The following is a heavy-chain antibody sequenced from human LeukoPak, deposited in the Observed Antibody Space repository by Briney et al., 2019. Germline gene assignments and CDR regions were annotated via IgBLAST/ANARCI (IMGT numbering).Heavy chain of an antibody. CDR2: IYYSGST. CDR3: ARPYGAAGLD. D-gene: IGHD4-17*01. Sequence: PSETLSLTCTVSGGSISSSSYYWGWIRQPPGKGLEWIGSIYYSGSTYYNPSLKSRITISVDTSKNQFSLKLSSVTAADTAVYYCARPYGAAGLDWGQGTLVTVSS. V-gene: IGHV4-39*01. CDR1: GGSISSSSYY. J-gene: IGHJ4*02.